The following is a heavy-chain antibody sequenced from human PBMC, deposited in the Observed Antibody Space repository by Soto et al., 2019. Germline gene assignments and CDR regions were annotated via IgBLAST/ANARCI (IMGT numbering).Heavy chain of an antibody. Sequence: PSETLSLTCTVSGGSISSYYWSWIRQPPGKGLEWIGYIYYSGSTNYNPSFKSRVTISVDTSKNQFSLKLSSVTAADTAVYYCARGYRYCSGGSCYSGYSYYYMDVWAKGTTVTVSS. V-gene: IGHV4-59*01. D-gene: IGHD2-15*01. J-gene: IGHJ6*03. CDR3: ARGYRYCSGGSCYSGYSYYYMDV. CDR1: GGSISSYY. CDR2: IYYSGST.